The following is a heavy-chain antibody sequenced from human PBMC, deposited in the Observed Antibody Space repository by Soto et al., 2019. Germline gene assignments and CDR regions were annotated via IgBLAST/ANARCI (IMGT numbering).Heavy chain of an antibody. V-gene: IGHV3-30-3*01. CDR2: ISYDGSNK. J-gene: IGHJ3*01. CDR3: ARGPYDFWSGYIADAFDV. Sequence: QVQLVESGGSVVQPGRSLRLSCAASGFTFSSYTLHWVRQAPGKGLEWVALISYDGSNKYYADSVKGRFTISRDNSKNTRYLQMNSLRTEDTALFYCARGPYDFWSGYIADAFDVWGQGTRVNVSS. D-gene: IGHD3-3*01. CDR1: GFTFSSYT.